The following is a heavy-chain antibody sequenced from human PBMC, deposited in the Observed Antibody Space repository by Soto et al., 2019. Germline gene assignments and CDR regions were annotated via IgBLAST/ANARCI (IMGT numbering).Heavy chain of an antibody. D-gene: IGHD3-10*01. CDR1: GFIFDAYS. J-gene: IGHJ4*02. CDR2: ISWAGDST. V-gene: IGHV3-43*01. CDR3: AKGGEVTTATYFVF. Sequence: EVQLVESGGDVVQPGGSLRLSCAASGFIFDAYSMHSVRQAPGKGLEWVSVISWAGDSTYYADSVKCRFTITRANSKNSLFLKMNSLRTEDTALYYCAKGGEVTTATYFVFWGQGTLVTVSS.